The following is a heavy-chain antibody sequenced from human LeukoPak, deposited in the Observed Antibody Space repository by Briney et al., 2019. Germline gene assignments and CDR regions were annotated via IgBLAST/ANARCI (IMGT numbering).Heavy chain of an antibody. CDR1: GGSISSGGYY. J-gene: IGHJ4*02. CDR2: IYHSGST. CDR3: ARATVTTFHY. Sequence: PSETLSLTCTVSGGSISSGGYYWSWIRQPPGKGLEWIGYIYHSGSTYYNPSLKSRVTISVDRSKDQFSLKLSSVTAADTAVYYCARATVTTFHYWGQGTLVTVSS. V-gene: IGHV4-30-2*01. D-gene: IGHD4-17*01.